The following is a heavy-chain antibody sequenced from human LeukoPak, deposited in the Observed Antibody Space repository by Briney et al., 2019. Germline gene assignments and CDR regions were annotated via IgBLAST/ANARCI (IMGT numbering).Heavy chain of an antibody. CDR2: IYYSGST. Sequence: SETLSLTCTVSGGSISSSSYYWGWIRQPPGKGLEWIGSIYYSGSTYYNPSLKSRVTISVDTSKNQFSLKLSSVTAADTAVYYCARDLDIVGATGDAFDIWGQGTMVTVSS. D-gene: IGHD1-26*01. CDR1: GGSISSSSYY. CDR3: ARDLDIVGATGDAFDI. J-gene: IGHJ3*02. V-gene: IGHV4-39*07.